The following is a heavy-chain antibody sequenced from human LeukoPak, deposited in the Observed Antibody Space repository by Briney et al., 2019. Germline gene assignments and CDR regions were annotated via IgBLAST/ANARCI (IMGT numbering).Heavy chain of an antibody. D-gene: IGHD3-22*01. CDR1: GASISRHF. J-gene: IGHJ3*02. CDR2: IHYNGRT. V-gene: IGHV4-59*11. Sequence: SETLSLTCSVSGASISRHFWSWIRQPPGKGLEWIAFIHYNGRTNYNPSLQSRVTISIDTSENNFSLKLTSVTAADTAVYYCARLLDNDSSGDPDTFDMWGQGTVVTVSS. CDR3: ARLLDNDSSGDPDTFDM.